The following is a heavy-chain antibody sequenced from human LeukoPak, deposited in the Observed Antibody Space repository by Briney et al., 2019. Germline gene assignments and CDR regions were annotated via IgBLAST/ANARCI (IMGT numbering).Heavy chain of an antibody. CDR2: INPSGGST. CDR1: GYTFTSYY. Sequence: ASVKVSCKASGYTFTSYYMHWVRQAPGQGLEWMGIINPSGGSTSYAQKFHGRVTMTRDTSTSTVYMELSSLRSEDTAVYYCARGLDQLYYYYGMDVWGQGTTVTVSS. D-gene: IGHD1-1*01. J-gene: IGHJ6*02. V-gene: IGHV1-46*01. CDR3: ARGLDQLYYYYGMDV.